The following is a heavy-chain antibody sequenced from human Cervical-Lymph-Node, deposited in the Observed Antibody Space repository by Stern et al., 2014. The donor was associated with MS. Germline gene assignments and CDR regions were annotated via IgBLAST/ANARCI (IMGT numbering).Heavy chain of an antibody. CDR1: GSTVNSNY. V-gene: IGHV3-66*01. CDR2: LYSGIST. Sequence: QLVQSGGTLVQPGGSLRLSCAASGSTVNSNYMTWVRQAPGKGLEWVSILYSGISTYYAESVKGRFSFSIDNSKNTLYLQMNNLRVEDTAMYYCTREMAARRLDPWGQGTLVIVSA. CDR3: TREMAARRLDP. J-gene: IGHJ5*02. D-gene: IGHD5-24*01.